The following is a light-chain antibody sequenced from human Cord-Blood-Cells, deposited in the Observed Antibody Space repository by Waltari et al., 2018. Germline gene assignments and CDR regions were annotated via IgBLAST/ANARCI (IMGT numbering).Light chain of an antibody. CDR1: QSVTSN. CDR3: QQYNNWPPWT. J-gene: IGKJ1*01. V-gene: IGKV3-15*01. Sequence: IVMTPSPATLSVSPGQRHTLSCSASQSVTSNLAWYQQKPGQAPRLLIYGASTRATGIPARCSGSGCGTAFTLTISSLQSEDFAVDYCQQYNNWPPWTFGQGTKVEIK. CDR2: GAS.